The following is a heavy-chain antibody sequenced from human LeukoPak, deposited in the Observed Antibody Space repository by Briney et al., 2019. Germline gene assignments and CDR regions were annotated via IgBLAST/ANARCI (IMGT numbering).Heavy chain of an antibody. CDR1: GGSFSGYY. Sequence: SETLSLTCAVYGGSFSGYYWSWIRQPPGKGLEWIGVINHSGSTNYNPSIKSRVTISVDTSKNQFSLRLRSVTAADTAVYYCARQIASAGTAGFDFWGQGALVTVSS. CDR3: ARQIASAGTAGFDF. CDR2: INHSGST. V-gene: IGHV4-34*01. D-gene: IGHD6-13*01. J-gene: IGHJ4*02.